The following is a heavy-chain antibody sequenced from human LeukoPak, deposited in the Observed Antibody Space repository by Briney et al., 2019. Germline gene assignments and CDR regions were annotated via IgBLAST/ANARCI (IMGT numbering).Heavy chain of an antibody. V-gene: IGHV1-18*04. J-gene: IGHJ6*03. Sequence: GASVKVSCKASGYTFTGYYMHWVRQAPGQGLEWMGWISAYNGNTNYAQKLQGRVTMTTDTSTSTAYMELRSLRSDDTAVYYCARVEGGYYYMDVWGKGTTVTVSS. CDR3: ARVEGGYYYMDV. CDR1: GYTFTGYY. CDR2: ISAYNGNT. D-gene: IGHD1-26*01.